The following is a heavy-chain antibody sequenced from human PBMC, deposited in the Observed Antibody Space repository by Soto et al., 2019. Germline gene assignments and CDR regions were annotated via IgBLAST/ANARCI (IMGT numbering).Heavy chain of an antibody. J-gene: IGHJ4*02. V-gene: IGHV5-51*01. CDR2: IYSGDSQT. Sequence: PGEPLKISCKDSGYSFTTNWIAWVRQMPGKGLEWMGVIYSGDSQTKYSPAFQGQVTISVDKSIKTAYLQWSSLKASDTAMYYCARHFHGFDYWGQGTLVTVSS. CDR1: GYSFTTNW. CDR3: ARHFHGFDY.